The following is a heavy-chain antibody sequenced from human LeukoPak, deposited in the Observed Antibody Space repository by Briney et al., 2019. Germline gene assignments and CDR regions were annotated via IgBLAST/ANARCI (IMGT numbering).Heavy chain of an antibody. CDR1: GYSLTTYW. Sequence: GESLKISCKGSGYSLTTYWITWVRQMPGKGLEWMGRIDPSDSYINYSPSFQDHVTISADKSTTTAYLEWSSLKASDSAIYYCARRMKGHYINYLYGMDVWGKGTTVTVSS. V-gene: IGHV5-10-1*01. CDR3: ARRMKGHYINYLYGMDV. J-gene: IGHJ6*04. CDR2: IDPSDSYI. D-gene: IGHD2-15*01.